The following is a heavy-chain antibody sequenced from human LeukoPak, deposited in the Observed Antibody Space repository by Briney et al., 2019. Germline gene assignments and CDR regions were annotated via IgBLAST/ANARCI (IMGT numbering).Heavy chain of an antibody. D-gene: IGHD4-17*01. Sequence: ASVKVSCKASGYTFTGYYMHWVRQAPGQGLEWMGWINPNSGGTNYAQKFQGRVTMTRYTSISTAYMELSRLRSDDTAVYYCARDLPQGTVTTFDYWGQGTLVTVSS. CDR1: GYTFTGYY. CDR3: ARDLPQGTVTTFDY. J-gene: IGHJ4*02. CDR2: INPNSGGT. V-gene: IGHV1-2*02.